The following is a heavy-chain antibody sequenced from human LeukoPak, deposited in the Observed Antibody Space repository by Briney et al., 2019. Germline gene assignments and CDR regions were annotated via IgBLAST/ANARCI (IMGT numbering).Heavy chain of an antibody. J-gene: IGHJ4*02. CDR1: GGSISSYY. V-gene: IGHV4-59*01. CDR2: IYYSGST. Sequence: SETLSLTCTVSGGSISSYYRSWIRQPPGKGLEWIGYIYYSGSTNYNPSLKSRVTISVDTSKNQFSLKLSSVTAADAAVYYCARSRPPDYWGQGTLVTVSS. CDR3: ARSRPPDY.